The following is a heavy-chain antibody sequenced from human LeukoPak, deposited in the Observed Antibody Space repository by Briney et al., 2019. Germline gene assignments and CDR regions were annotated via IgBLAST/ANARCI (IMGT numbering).Heavy chain of an antibody. J-gene: IGHJ4*02. CDR3: ASTSGYSSSWYYSGYFDY. CDR2: IIPIFGTA. Sequence: SVKVSCKASGGTFSSYAISWVRQAPGQGLEWMGGIIPIFGTANYAQKFQGRVTITTDESTSTAYMELRSRRSDDTAVYYCASTSGYSSSWYYSGYFDYWGQGTLVTVSS. D-gene: IGHD6-13*01. CDR1: GGTFSSYA. V-gene: IGHV1-69*05.